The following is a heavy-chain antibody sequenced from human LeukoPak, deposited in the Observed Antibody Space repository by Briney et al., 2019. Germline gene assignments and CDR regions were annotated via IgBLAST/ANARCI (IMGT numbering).Heavy chain of an antibody. J-gene: IGHJ4*02. V-gene: IGHV1-8*01. CDR3: ARLYSSGWYGDY. Sequence: ASVKVSCKASGYTFTSYDINWLRQATGQGLEWMGWMNPNSGNTGYAQKFQGRVTMTRNTSISTAYMELSSLRSEDTAVYYCARLYSSGWYGDYWGQGTLVTVSS. CDR1: GYTFTSYD. D-gene: IGHD6-19*01. CDR2: MNPNSGNT.